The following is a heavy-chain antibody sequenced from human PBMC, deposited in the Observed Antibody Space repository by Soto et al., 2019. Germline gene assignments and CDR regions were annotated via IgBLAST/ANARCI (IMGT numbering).Heavy chain of an antibody. CDR3: AKNGQPPYYYYGMDV. V-gene: IGHV1-18*01. J-gene: IGHJ6*02. CDR1: GYTFTRYG. CDR2: ISGYNGDT. Sequence: GASVKVSCKASGYTFTRYGISWVRQAPGQGLEWMGWISGYNGDTKYAQKFQGRATMTVDTSTTTAYMELRSLTSDDRAVYYCAKNGQPPYYYYGMDVWGQGTTVTVSS. D-gene: IGHD2-8*01.